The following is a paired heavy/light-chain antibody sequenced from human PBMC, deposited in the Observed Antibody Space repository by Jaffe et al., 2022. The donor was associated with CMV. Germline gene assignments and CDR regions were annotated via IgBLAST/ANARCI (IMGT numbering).Light chain of an antibody. V-gene: IGKV3-20*01. CDR1: QSVSSSY. CDR3: QHYGNSPGLT. J-gene: IGKJ4*01. CDR2: DAS. Sequence: EIVLTQSPGTLSLSPGERGTLSCRASQSVSSSYIAWYQQKPGQAPRLLIYDASSRATGVPDRFSGSGSVTDFTLTISRLEPEDFAVYYCQHYGNSPGLTFGGGTTVDIK.
Heavy chain of an antibody. CDR1: GGTFTNYA. Sequence: QVQLVQSGAEVKKPGSSVRVSCTASGGTFTNYAIGWVRQAPGQGLEWMGGIIPVFGSASYAQKFQGRVTITADEATSTVYMDLSSLRSEDTAVYYCARNRGSYARFYRFDYWGQGTLVTVSS. V-gene: IGHV1-69*01. CDR3: ARNRGSYARFYRFDY. J-gene: IGHJ4*02. D-gene: IGHD3-16*01. CDR2: IIPVFGSA.